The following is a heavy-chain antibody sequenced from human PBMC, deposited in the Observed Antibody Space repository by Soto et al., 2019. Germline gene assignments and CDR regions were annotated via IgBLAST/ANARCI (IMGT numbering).Heavy chain of an antibody. V-gene: IGHV3-23*01. CDR1: GFIFSSYA. J-gene: IGHJ4*02. CDR2: ISGSGDST. Sequence: EVQLLESGGGLVQPGGSLRLSCAASGFIFSSYAMRWVRQAPVKGLEWVSDISGSGDSTYYADSVKGRFTISRDNSKNTLYLQMNSLRAEDTAVYYCARRGSGSYDAYWCQGNLVTVSS. CDR3: ARRGSGSYDAY. D-gene: IGHD1-26*01.